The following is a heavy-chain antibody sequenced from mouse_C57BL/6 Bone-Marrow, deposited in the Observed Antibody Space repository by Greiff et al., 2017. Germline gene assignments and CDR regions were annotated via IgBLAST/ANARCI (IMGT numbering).Heavy chain of an antibody. V-gene: IGHV1-85*01. Sequence: VMLVESGPELVKPGASVKLSCKASGYTFTSYDINWVKQRPGQGLEWIGWIYPRDGSTKYNEKFKGKATLTVDTSSSTAYMELHSLTSEDSAVYFCARSGDGYYERDAMDYWGQGTSVADSS. CDR1: GYTFTSYD. CDR3: ARSGDGYYERDAMDY. D-gene: IGHD2-3*01. J-gene: IGHJ4*01. CDR2: IYPRDGST.